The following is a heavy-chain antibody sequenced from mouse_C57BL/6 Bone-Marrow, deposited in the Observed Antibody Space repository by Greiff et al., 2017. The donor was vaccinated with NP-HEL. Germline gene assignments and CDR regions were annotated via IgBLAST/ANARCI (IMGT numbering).Heavy chain of an antibody. CDR3: ASPNWHFDY. Sequence: QVQLKESGPELVKPGASVKISCKASGYAFSSSWMNWVKQRPGKGLEWIGRIYPGDGDTNYNGKFKGKATLTADKSSSTAYMQLSSLTSEDSAVYFCASPNWHFDYWGQGTTLTVSS. D-gene: IGHD4-1*01. CDR1: GYAFSSSW. J-gene: IGHJ2*01. CDR2: IYPGDGDT. V-gene: IGHV1-82*01.